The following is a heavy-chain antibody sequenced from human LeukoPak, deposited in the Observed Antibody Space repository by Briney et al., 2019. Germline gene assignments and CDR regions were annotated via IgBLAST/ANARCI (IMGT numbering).Heavy chain of an antibody. Sequence: GGSLNLPGQALGFTLSGYAMAWFRKAPGKGLEWFSAISGSGGSTYYADSVKGRFTISRDNSKNTLYLQMNSLRAEDTAVYYCAKAFGVVPYYFDYWGQGTLVTVSS. CDR2: ISGSGGST. J-gene: IGHJ4*02. CDR3: AKAFGVVPYYFDY. CDR1: GFTLSGYA. D-gene: IGHD3-3*01. V-gene: IGHV3-23*01.